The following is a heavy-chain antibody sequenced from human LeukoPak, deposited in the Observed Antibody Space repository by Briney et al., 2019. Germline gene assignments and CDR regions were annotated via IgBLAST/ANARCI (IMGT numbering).Heavy chain of an antibody. Sequence: GGSLRLSCAASGFTFSSYSMNWVRQAPGKGLEWVSSISSSSSYIYYADAVKGRFTISRDNAKNSLYLQMNSLRAEDTAVYYCARDCSSTSCYTHFDYWGQGTLVTVSS. D-gene: IGHD2-2*02. V-gene: IGHV3-21*01. CDR3: ARDCSSTSCYTHFDY. CDR2: ISSSSSYI. J-gene: IGHJ4*02. CDR1: GFTFSSYS.